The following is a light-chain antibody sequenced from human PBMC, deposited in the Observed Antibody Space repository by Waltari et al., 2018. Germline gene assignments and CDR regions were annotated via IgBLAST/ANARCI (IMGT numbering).Light chain of an antibody. CDR1: QSVSSN. CDR2: GAS. CDR3: QHYNNWPHWT. V-gene: IGKV3-15*01. Sequence: EIVMTQSPATMSVSPGERATLSCRASQSVSSNLAWYQQKRGQAPRLLIYGASTRAAGIPARFSGSGSGTEFILTISSLQSEDFAVYYCQHYNNWPHWTFGQGTKVEIK. J-gene: IGKJ1*01.